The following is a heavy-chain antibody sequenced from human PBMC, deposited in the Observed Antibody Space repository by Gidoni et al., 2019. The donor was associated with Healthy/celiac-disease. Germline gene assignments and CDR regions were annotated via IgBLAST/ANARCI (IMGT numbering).Heavy chain of an antibody. J-gene: IGHJ4*02. CDR2: IRSKANSYAT. CDR3: TVCGGDCYRDY. Sequence: EVQLVESGGGLVQPGGSLKLSCAASAFTFSGSAMHWVRQASGKGLEWVGRIRSKANSYATAYAASVKGRFTISRDDSKNTAYLQMNSLKTEDTAVYYCTVCGGDCYRDYWGQGTLVTVSS. V-gene: IGHV3-73*02. D-gene: IGHD2-21*01. CDR1: AFTFSGSA.